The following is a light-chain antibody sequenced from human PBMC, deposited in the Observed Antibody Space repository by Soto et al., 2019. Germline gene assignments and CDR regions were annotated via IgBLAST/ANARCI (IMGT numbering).Light chain of an antibody. CDR1: QSVSSN. V-gene: IGKV3-15*01. Sequence: EIVMTQSPATLSVSPGERATLSCRASQSVSSNLAWYQQTSGQAPRLLIYGASTRATGIPARFSGSGSGTEFTLTISSLQSEDFAVYYCQQSNNWPLTFGGGTKVEIK. J-gene: IGKJ4*01. CDR2: GAS. CDR3: QQSNNWPLT.